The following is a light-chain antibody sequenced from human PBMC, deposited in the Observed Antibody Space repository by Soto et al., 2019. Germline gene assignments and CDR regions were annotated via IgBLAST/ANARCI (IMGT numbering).Light chain of an antibody. CDR1: QSVSNKR. CDR3: QHYGDSSPRFT. Sequence: EIVLTQSPGTLSLSPGERATLACRASQSVSNKRLAWYQQKPGQTPRLLIYGASSRATGIPDRFSGSGSGTDFTLTISRLEPEDFAMYYCQHYGDSSPRFTSGPGTKVDIK. V-gene: IGKV3-20*01. J-gene: IGKJ3*01. CDR2: GAS.